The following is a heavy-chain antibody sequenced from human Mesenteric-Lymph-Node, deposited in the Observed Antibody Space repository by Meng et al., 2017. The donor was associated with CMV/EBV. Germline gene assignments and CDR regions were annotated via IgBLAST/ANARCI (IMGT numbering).Heavy chain of an antibody. D-gene: IGHD3-9*01. CDR2: IYSGGSST. Sequence: GESLKISCAASGFTFSSYAMTWVRQAPGKGLEWASVIYSGGSSTYSADSVKGRFTISRDNSKNTLYLQMNSLRAEDTAVYYCAKVKQDYDILTGYYSFYYFDYWGQGTLVTVSS. CDR3: AKVKQDYDILTGYYSFYYFDY. V-gene: IGHV3-23*03. CDR1: GFTFSSYA. J-gene: IGHJ4*02.